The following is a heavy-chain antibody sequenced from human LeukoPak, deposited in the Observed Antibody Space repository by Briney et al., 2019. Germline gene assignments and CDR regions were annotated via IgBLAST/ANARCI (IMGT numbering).Heavy chain of an antibody. Sequence: PGGSQRLFCAAYGFIFSSYAMRGVRQAPGKGLEWVSAISGSGGSTYYADSVKGRFTISRNNSKDTPYLQMNSLRVEDKAVDYCAKDLDTAMVTPLFDYWGQGTLVTVSS. CDR3: AKDLDTAMVTPLFDY. V-gene: IGHV3-23*01. D-gene: IGHD5-18*01. J-gene: IGHJ4*02. CDR1: GFIFSSYA. CDR2: ISGSGGST.